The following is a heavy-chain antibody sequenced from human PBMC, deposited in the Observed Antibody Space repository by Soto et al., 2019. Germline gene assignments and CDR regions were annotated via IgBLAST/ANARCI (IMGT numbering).Heavy chain of an antibody. J-gene: IGHJ6*02. CDR1: GGTFSSYA. D-gene: IGHD2-2*01. Sequence: SVKVSCKASGGTFSSYAISWVRQAPGQGLEWMGGIIPIFGTANYAQKFQGRVTITADESTSTAYMELSSLRSEDTAVYYCAQSLVVVPAAIAPNYGMDVWGQGTTVTVSS. V-gene: IGHV1-69*13. CDR2: IIPIFGTA. CDR3: AQSLVVVPAAIAPNYGMDV.